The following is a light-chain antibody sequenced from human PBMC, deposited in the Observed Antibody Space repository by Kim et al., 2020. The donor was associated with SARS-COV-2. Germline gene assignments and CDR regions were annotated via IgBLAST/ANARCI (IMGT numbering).Light chain of an antibody. CDR3: CSYAGRNTPYV. V-gene: IGLV2-23*02. J-gene: IGLJ1*01. CDR1: SSDVGNYNL. Sequence: QSVLTQPASMSGSPEQSITISCTGTSSDVGNYNLVSWYQHFPGKAPKLMIYEVSQRPSGVSNRFSGSKSGNTASLTISGLQAEDEADYYCCSYAGRNTPYVFGTGTKVTVL. CDR2: EVS.